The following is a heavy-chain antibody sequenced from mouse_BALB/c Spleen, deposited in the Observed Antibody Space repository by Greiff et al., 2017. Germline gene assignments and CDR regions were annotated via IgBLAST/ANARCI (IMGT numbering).Heavy chain of an antibody. V-gene: IGHV14-1*02. Sequence: VQLKESGAELVRPGALVKLSCKASGFNIKDYYMHWVKQRPEQGLEWIGWIDPENGNTIYDPKFQGKASITADTSSNTAYLQLSSLTSEDTAVYYCALYGNYSYAMDYWGQGTSVTVSS. CDR1: GFNIKDYY. CDR2: IDPENGNT. D-gene: IGHD2-1*01. CDR3: ALYGNYSYAMDY. J-gene: IGHJ4*01.